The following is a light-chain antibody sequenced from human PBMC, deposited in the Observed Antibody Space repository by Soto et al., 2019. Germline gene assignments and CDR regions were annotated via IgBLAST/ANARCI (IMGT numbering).Light chain of an antibody. CDR3: SSYTTTSTLYV. CDR2: EVS. Sequence: QSVLTQPAPVSGSPGQSITISCTGTSRDVGNYNYVSWYQQDPGKAPKLIIYEVSNRPSGVSSRFSGSKSDNTASLTISGIQAEDEADYYCSSYTTTSTLYVFGTGTKLTVL. CDR1: SRDVGNYNY. J-gene: IGLJ1*01. V-gene: IGLV2-14*01.